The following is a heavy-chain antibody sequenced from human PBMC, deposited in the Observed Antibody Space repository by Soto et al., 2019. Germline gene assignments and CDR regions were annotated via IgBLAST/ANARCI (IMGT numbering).Heavy chain of an antibody. D-gene: IGHD3-16*01. CDR3: AKDLGAALYYGMDV. CDR2: ISYDGSNK. V-gene: IGHV3-30*18. J-gene: IGHJ6*02. Sequence: VQLLESGGGLVQPGGSLRLSCAASGFTFSSYGMHWVRQAPGKGLEWVAVISYDGSNKYYADSVKGRFTISRDNSKNTLYLQMNSLRAEDTAVYYCAKDLGAALYYGMDVWGQGTTVTVSS. CDR1: GFTFSSYG.